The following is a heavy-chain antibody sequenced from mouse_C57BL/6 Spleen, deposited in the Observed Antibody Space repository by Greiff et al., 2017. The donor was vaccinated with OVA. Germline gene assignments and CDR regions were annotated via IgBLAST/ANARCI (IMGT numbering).Heavy chain of an antibody. J-gene: IGHJ4*01. CDR1: GYTFTGYW. CDR3: ARSPGRDAVGY. V-gene: IGHV1-9*01. Sequence: QVHVKQPGAELMKPGASVKLSCKATGYTFTGYWIEWVKQRPGHGLEWIGEILPGSGSTNYNEKFKGKATFTADTSSNTAYMQRSSLTAEDSAFYCCARSPGRDAVGYWGKGTTVTVSS. CDR2: ILPGSGST. D-gene: IGHD3-3*01.